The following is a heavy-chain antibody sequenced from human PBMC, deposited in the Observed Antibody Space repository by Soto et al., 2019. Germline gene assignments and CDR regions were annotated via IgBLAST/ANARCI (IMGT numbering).Heavy chain of an antibody. V-gene: IGHV4-34*01. J-gene: IGHJ5*02. Sequence: SETLSLTCAVYGGSFSGYYWSWIRQPPGKGLEWIGEINHSGSTNYNPSLKSRVTVSVDTSKNQFSLKLSSVTAADTAVYYCARGRGVPAAMSGNWFDPWGQGTLVTVSS. CDR1: GGSFSGYY. CDR3: ARGRGVPAAMSGNWFDP. CDR2: INHSGST. D-gene: IGHD2-2*01.